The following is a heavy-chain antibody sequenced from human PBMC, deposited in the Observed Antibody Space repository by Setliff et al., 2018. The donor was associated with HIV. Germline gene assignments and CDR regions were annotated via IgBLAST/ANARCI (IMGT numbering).Heavy chain of an antibody. CDR3: GASQDSYSYLGYYYSGVNV. D-gene: IGHD3-16*01. V-gene: IGHV1-18*01. CDR1: GYTFTSYG. CDR2: TSAYNGNT. J-gene: IGHJ6*02. Sequence: ASVKVSCKASGYTFTSYGISWVRQAPGQGLEWMGWTSAYNGNTNYAQKFQGRVTITADESTSTAYMELSSLRSDDTAVYYCGASQDSYSYLGYYYSGVNVWGQGTTVTVSS.